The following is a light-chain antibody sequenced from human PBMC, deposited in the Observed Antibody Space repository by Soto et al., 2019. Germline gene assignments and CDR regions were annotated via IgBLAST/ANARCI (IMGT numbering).Light chain of an antibody. Sequence: DIVMTQSPDSLAVSLGERATINCKSSQSVLYRSNNKNYLAWYQQKPGQPPKLLIYWASTRESGVPDRFSGSGSGTDVTLTISSLHAEDVAAYYCQQYYSTPTFGQGTKLEIK. J-gene: IGKJ2*01. CDR1: QSVLYRSNNKNY. CDR2: WAS. CDR3: QQYYSTPT. V-gene: IGKV4-1*01.